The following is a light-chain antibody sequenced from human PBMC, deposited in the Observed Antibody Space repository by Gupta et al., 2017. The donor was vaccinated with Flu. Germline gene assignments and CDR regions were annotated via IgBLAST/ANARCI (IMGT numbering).Light chain of an antibody. V-gene: IGLV8-61*01. Sequence: QTVVTQEPSLSVSPGGTVTLTCGLTSGSVSTNSYPSWYQQTPGQAPRTLVYSTNTRSSGVPDRFSGSFLGNKAALTITGAQADDECDYYCVLYLGSNSWMFGGGTKLTVL. CDR1: SGSVSTNSY. CDR3: VLYLGSNSWM. J-gene: IGLJ3*02. CDR2: STN.